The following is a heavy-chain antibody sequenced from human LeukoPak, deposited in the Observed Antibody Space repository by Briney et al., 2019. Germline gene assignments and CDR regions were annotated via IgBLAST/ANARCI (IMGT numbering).Heavy chain of an antibody. CDR1: GFTFDDYG. J-gene: IGHJ4*02. D-gene: IGHD3-22*01. Sequence: SGGSLRLSCAASGFTFDDYGMSWVRHATGKGLEWVSGINWNGGVISYADSVKGRFTISRDNAKNSLYLQMNSLRAEYTALYYCVRGYSSGYYFDFWGQGTLVTVSS. V-gene: IGHV3-20*04. CDR2: INWNGGVI. CDR3: VRGYSSGYYFDF.